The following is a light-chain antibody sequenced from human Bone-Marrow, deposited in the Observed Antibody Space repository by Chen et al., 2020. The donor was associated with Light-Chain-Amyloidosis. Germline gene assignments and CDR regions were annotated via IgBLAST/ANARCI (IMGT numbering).Light chain of an antibody. CDR2: EDD. V-gene: IGLV6-57*01. Sequence: NFMLTQPHSVSESPGKTVIISCTRSSGSIATNYVQWYQQRPGSSPTTVIYEDDQRPSGVPDRCAGSIDRSSTSASLTSCGLKTEEEADYYCQSYQGSSQGVFGGGPTLTVL. J-gene: IGLJ3*02. CDR3: QSYQGSSQGV. CDR1: SGSIATNY.